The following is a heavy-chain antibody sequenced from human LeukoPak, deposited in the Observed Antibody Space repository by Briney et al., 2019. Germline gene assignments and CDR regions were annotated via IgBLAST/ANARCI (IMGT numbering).Heavy chain of an antibody. V-gene: IGHV4-31*03. J-gene: IGHJ4*02. CDR1: AGSISTSGFY. D-gene: IGHD6-13*01. CDR2: IYHNGNT. Sequence: SETLSLTCTVSAGSISTSGFYWSWYRQPPGKGLEWIGYIYHNGNTQYNPSLKSRLIISVDTSKNQFSLKLNSVTAADTAVYYCARGPRWSGGNWGQGILVVVSS. CDR3: ARGPRWSGGN.